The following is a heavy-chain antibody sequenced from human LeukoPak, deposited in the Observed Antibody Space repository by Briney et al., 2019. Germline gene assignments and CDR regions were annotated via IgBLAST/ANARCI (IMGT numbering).Heavy chain of an antibody. Sequence: SETLSLTCAVYGGSFSGYYWSWIRHPPGKGLEWIGEINHSGSTNYNPSLKSRVTISVDTSKNQFSLKLSSVTAADTAVYYCARALYDFWSGYYTDWGQGTLVTVSS. J-gene: IGHJ4*02. CDR1: GGSFSGYY. D-gene: IGHD3-3*01. CDR3: ARALYDFWSGYYTD. V-gene: IGHV4-34*01. CDR2: INHSGST.